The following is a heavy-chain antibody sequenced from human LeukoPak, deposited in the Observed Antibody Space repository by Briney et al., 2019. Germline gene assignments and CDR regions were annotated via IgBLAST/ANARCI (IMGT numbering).Heavy chain of an antibody. V-gene: IGHV1-24*01. D-gene: IGHD3-22*01. Sequence: GASVKVSCKVSGNSLTELSMHWVRQAPGKGLEWMGGFDSEDGETIYAQKFQGRVTMTEDTSTDTAYMELSSLRSEDTAVYYCATGYYDSSGYYSYHPWGQGTLVTVSS. CDR1: GNSLTELS. CDR2: FDSEDGET. J-gene: IGHJ5*02. CDR3: ATGYYDSSGYYSYHP.